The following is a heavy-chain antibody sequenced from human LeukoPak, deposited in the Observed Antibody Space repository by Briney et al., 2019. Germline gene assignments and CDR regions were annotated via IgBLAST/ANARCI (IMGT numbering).Heavy chain of an antibody. D-gene: IGHD3-10*01. CDR1: GSTVISNY. CDR2: IYSGGST. V-gene: IGHV3-53*01. J-gene: IGHJ4*02. Sequence: GGSLRLSCAASGSTVISNYMSWVRQAPGKGLEWVSVIYSGGSTYYADSVKGRFTISRDNSKNTLYLQMNSMRAEDTAVYYCARAIRGGGWSPFDYWGQGTLVTVSS. CDR3: ARAIRGGGWSPFDY.